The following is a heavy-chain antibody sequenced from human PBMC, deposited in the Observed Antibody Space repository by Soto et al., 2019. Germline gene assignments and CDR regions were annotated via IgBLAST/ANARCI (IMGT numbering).Heavy chain of an antibody. CDR3: ARVLRGSYKSYFDY. D-gene: IGHD1-26*01. V-gene: IGHV4-38-2*01. Sequence: PSETLSLTCAVSGYSISSGDYWGWIRQPPGKGLEWIASIYHSGNSYYNPSLKSRGTISVDTSKNQVSLKLSSVTAANTAEDYWARVLRGSYKSYFDYGGQGSLATVSS. CDR1: GYSISSGDY. CDR2: IYHSGNS. J-gene: IGHJ4*02.